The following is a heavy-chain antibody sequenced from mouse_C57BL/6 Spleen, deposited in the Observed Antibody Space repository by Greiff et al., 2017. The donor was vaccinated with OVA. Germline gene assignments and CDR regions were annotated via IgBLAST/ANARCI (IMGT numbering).Heavy chain of an antibody. CDR3: ARFFYGNYEYFDV. CDR1: GYIFTSYW. Sequence: VQLQQPGAELVKPGASVKLSCKASGYIFTSYWMHWVKQRPGQGLEWIGMIHPNSGSTNYNEKFKSKATLTVDKSSSTAYMQLSSLTSEDSAVYYCARFFYGNYEYFDVWGTGTTVTVSS. CDR2: IHPNSGST. J-gene: IGHJ1*03. V-gene: IGHV1-64*01. D-gene: IGHD2-1*01.